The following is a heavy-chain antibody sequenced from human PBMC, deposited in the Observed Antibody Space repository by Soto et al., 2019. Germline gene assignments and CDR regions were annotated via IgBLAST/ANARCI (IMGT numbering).Heavy chain of an antibody. CDR2: IYPSGAA. Sequence: PSETLSLTCGISGDSISSRDYTWTWIRQPPGKGLEWIGYIYPSGAAYYNPSLKSRVTISVDPSKTQFSLNLRSVNTADTAVYYCARLGGVAARTFDSWGQGTLVTVSS. V-gene: IGHV4-30-2*02. CDR3: ARLGGVAARTFDS. D-gene: IGHD6-6*01. J-gene: IGHJ4*02. CDR1: GDSISSRDYT.